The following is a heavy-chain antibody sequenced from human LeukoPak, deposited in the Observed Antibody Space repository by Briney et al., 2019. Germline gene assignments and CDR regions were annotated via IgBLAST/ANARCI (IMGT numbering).Heavy chain of an antibody. CDR2: IRQDGSET. D-gene: IGHD2-2*01. Sequence: GGSLRLSCTASGLTFNSYWMSWVRQAPGTGLEWVANIRQDGSETYYVDSVKGRFVISRDNAKNSLYLQMNSLRVEDMAIYYCARDAPFTPEGDCWGQGSLVTVSS. J-gene: IGHJ4*02. CDR3: ARDAPFTPEGDC. CDR1: GLTFNSYW. V-gene: IGHV3-7*03.